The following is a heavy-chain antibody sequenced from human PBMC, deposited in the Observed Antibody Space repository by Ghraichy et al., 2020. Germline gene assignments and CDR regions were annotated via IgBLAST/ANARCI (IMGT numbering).Heavy chain of an antibody. CDR3: AREHCSSTSCYHYFDY. CDR2: INPNSGGT. D-gene: IGHD2-2*01. Sequence: ASVKVSCKASGYTFTGYYMHWVRQAPGQGLEWMGWINPNSGGTNYAQKFQGRVTMTRDTSISTAYMELSRLRSDDTAVYYCAREHCSSTSCYHYFDYWGQGTLVTVSS. V-gene: IGHV1-2*02. J-gene: IGHJ4*02. CDR1: GYTFTGYY.